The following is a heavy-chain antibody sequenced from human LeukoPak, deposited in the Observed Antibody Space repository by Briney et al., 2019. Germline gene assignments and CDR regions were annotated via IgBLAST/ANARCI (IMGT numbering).Heavy chain of an antibody. J-gene: IGHJ5*02. CDR2: INPNSGGT. Sequence: RASVKVACKASGYTFTGYYIHWVRQAPGQGLEWMGWINPNSGGTNYAQKFQGRVTMTRDTSISTAYMELSSLRSDDTAVYYCAREYNWNDVWFDPWGQGTLVTVSS. CDR1: GYTFTGYY. D-gene: IGHD1-1*01. V-gene: IGHV1-2*02. CDR3: AREYNWNDVWFDP.